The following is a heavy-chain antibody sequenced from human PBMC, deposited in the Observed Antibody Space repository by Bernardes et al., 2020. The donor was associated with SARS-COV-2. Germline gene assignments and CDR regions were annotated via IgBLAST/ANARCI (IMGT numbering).Heavy chain of an antibody. CDR2: ISRSGSGT. V-gene: IGHV3-23*01. CDR3: ARDSGDLHYDAGMDV. Sequence: GGSLRLSCAASGFTFSHHVMSWVRQAPGKGLDWISSISRSGSGTDYADSVRGRFTISRDNSNNTLHLQMNSLRAEDTALYFCARDSGDLHYDAGMDVWGQGTPVTVSS. CDR1: GFTFSHHV. J-gene: IGHJ6*02. D-gene: IGHD3-3*01.